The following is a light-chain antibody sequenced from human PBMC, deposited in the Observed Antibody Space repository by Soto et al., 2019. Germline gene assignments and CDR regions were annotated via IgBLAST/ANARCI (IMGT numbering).Light chain of an antibody. CDR2: DVS. J-gene: IGLJ1*01. V-gene: IGLV2-14*03. CDR1: IRDVGGYNF. CDR3: SSFTGSNYV. Sequence: QSALTQPASVSGSPGQSITISCTGTIRDVGGYNFVSWYQQYPGKAPKLMICDVSNRPSGVSNRFSGSKSGNTASLTISGLQAEDEAYYYCSSFTGSNYVFGTGTKLTVL.